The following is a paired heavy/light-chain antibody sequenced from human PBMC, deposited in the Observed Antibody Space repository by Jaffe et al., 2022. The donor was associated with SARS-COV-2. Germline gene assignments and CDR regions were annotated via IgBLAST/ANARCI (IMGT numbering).Light chain of an antibody. J-gene: IGLJ1*01. CDR2: DVS. CDR3: CSYAGSYTYI. CDR1: SRDVDGYNY. V-gene: IGLV2-11*01. Sequence: QSALTQPHSVSESPGQSVTISCTGTSRDVDGYNYVSWYQQHPGKAPKLMIYDVSKRPSGVPDRFSGSKSGNTASLTISGLQAEDEADYYCCSYAGSYTYIFGSGTKVTVL.
Heavy chain of an antibody. CDR2: ITWNSGTT. D-gene: IGHD2-15*01. CDR1: GFTFDDYA. CDR3: VKDYSGNLFYYYYMDV. V-gene: IGHV3-9*01. Sequence: EEQLVESGGGSVQPGRSLRLSCAASGFTFDDYAMHWVRQAPGKGLEWISGITWNSGTTGYADSVKGRFIVSRDNAKNSLYLQMNSLRTEDTASYYCVKDYSGNLFYYYYMDVWGRGTTVTVSS. J-gene: IGHJ6*03.